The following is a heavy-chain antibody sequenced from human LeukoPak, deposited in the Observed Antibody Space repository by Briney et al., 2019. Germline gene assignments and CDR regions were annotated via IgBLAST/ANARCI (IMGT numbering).Heavy chain of an antibody. CDR1: GFIFNNYE. Sequence: GGSLRLSCAASGFIFNNYEMNWVRQAPGKGLEWVSYISISGRSIYYADSVKGRFTISRDNAKNSLYLQMNSLRAEDTAVYYCASNYAVDAFDIWGQGTMVTVSS. CDR3: ASNYAVDAFDI. V-gene: IGHV3-48*03. J-gene: IGHJ3*02. D-gene: IGHD2-2*01. CDR2: ISISGRSI.